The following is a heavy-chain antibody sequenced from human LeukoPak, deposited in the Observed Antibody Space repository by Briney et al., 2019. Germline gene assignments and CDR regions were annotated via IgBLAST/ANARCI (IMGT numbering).Heavy chain of an antibody. CDR3: AREGTTGGDYFLDY. Sequence: TLSLTCTVSGGSIISGSYYWSWIRQPAGKGLEWIGRIYTSGSTNYNPSLKSRVTISVDTSKNQFSLKLSSVTAADTAVYYCAREGTTGGDYFLDYWGQGTLVTVSS. V-gene: IGHV4-61*02. CDR1: GGSIISGSYY. J-gene: IGHJ4*02. D-gene: IGHD4-17*01. CDR2: IYTSGST.